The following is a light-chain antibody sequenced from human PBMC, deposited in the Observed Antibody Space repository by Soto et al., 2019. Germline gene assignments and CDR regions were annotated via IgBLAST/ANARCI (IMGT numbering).Light chain of an antibody. V-gene: IGKV3-11*01. J-gene: IGKJ5*01. CDR2: DAS. Sequence: EIVLTQSPATLSLSPGERATLSCRASQSVGGHLAWYQQKPGQAPRLLIYDASHRATGIPARFSGSGSETDFTLTISSLEPDDFSVYYCQQRNNWSPSITFGQGTRLEIK. CDR3: QQRNNWSPSIT. CDR1: QSVGGH.